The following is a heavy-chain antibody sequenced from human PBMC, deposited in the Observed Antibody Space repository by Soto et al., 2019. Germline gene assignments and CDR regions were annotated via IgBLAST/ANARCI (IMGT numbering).Heavy chain of an antibody. D-gene: IGHD3-22*01. V-gene: IGHV4-59*01. CDR1: DGSISNFY. CDR2: ISSSGNT. Sequence: SETLSLTCTVSDGSISNFYWSWIRQPPGKGLEWIGYISSSGNTNYNPSLKSRVSISVDTSKNQSSLNLTSVTAADTAVYYCARAPMVLTRSYFDSWGQGTPVTVSS. J-gene: IGHJ4*02. CDR3: ARAPMVLTRSYFDS.